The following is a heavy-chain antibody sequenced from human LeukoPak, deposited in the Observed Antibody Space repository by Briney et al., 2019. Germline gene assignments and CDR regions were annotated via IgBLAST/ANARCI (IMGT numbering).Heavy chain of an antibody. CDR3: AKERYSSGWYEEWFDP. V-gene: IGHV3-23*01. J-gene: IGHJ5*02. Sequence: GGSLRLACAASGFTFRNNWMTWVRQAPGKGLEWVSAISGSGGSTYYADSVKGRFTISRDNSKNTLYLQMNSLRAEDTAVYYCAKERYSSGWYEEWFDPWGQGTLVTVSS. CDR2: ISGSGGST. CDR1: GFTFRNNW. D-gene: IGHD6-19*01.